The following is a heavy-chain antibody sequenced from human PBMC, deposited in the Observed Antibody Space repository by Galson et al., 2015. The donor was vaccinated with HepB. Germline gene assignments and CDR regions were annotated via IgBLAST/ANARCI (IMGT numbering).Heavy chain of an antibody. CDR3: AKAQYSGSYYSGGDAAFDI. D-gene: IGHD1-26*01. Sequence: SLRLSCAASGFTFDDYAMHWVRQAPGKGLEWVSGISWNSGSIGYADSVKGRFTISRDNAKNSLYLQMNSLRAEDTALYYCAKAQYSGSYYSGGDAAFDIWGQGTMVTVSS. CDR1: GFTFDDYA. J-gene: IGHJ3*02. CDR2: ISWNSGSI. V-gene: IGHV3-9*01.